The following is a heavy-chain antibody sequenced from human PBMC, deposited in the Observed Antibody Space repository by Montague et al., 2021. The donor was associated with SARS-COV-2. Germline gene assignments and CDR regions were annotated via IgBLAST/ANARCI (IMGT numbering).Heavy chain of an antibody. J-gene: IGHJ4*02. D-gene: IGHD3-16*02. CDR2: ISYDGSNK. CDR3: ARDNYDYVWGSYRYIY. V-gene: IGHV3-30*04. CDR1: GFTFSSYA. Sequence: SLRLSCAASGFTFSSYAMQRVRQAPGKGLEWVAVISYDGSNKYYXDSXKGRFTISRDNSKNTLYLQMNSLRAEDTAVYYCARDNYDYVWGSYRYIYWGQGTLVTVSS.